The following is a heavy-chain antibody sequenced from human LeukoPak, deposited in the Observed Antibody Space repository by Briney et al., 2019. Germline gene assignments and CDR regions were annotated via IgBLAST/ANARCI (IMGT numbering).Heavy chain of an antibody. CDR3: TWGSYRDHVDY. Sequence: PGGSLRLSCAASGFTFSNAWMNWVRQAPGKGLDRVGRIKSKADGGTTDYAVPVKDRFTISRDDSKNTLYLQMSSLKTEDTAVYYCTWGSYRDHVDYWGQGTLVTVSS. D-gene: IGHD3-16*02. V-gene: IGHV3-15*01. CDR2: IKSKADGGTT. CDR1: GFTFSNAW. J-gene: IGHJ4*02.